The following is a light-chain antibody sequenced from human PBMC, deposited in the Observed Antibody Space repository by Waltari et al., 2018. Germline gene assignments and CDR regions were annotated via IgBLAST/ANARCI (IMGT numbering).Light chain of an antibody. CDR2: AAS. CDR1: QGISSY. J-gene: IGKJ1*01. Sequence: IQLTQSPSSLSASVGDRVTITCRASQGISSYLVWYQQKPGKAPKLLIYAASTLQSGVPSRFSGSGSGTDFTLTSSSLQPEDFATYYCQQLNWYPSLTFGQGTKVEIK. V-gene: IGKV1-9*01. CDR3: QQLNWYPSLT.